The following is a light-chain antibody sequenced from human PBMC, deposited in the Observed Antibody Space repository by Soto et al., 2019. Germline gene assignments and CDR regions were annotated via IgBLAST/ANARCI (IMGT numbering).Light chain of an antibody. CDR2: EVV. Sequence: QSVLTQPPSASGSPGQSVTISCTGTKNDIGVYDFVSWYQHHPGKAPRLIIYEVVQRPSGVPDRFSGSKSGNTASLTVSGLQAADEGDYFCKSYAGRNTYVLGSGTKVTVL. J-gene: IGLJ1*01. CDR3: KSYAGRNTYV. V-gene: IGLV2-8*01. CDR1: KNDIGVYDF.